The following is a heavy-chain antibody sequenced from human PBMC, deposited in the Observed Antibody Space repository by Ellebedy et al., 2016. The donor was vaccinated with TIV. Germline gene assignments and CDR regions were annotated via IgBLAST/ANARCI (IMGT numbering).Heavy chain of an antibody. Sequence: MPSETLSLTCSVSGGSTSNYYWSWIRQPPGKGLEWIGYIYDTGNTNYNPSLKSRVTMSVDTSKNQFSLKLSSVTAADTAVYYCAAGWVPAAPLQPWGQGTLVTVSS. CDR3: AAGWVPAAPLQP. D-gene: IGHD2-2*01. J-gene: IGHJ5*02. V-gene: IGHV4-59*12. CDR1: GGSTSNYY. CDR2: IYDTGNT.